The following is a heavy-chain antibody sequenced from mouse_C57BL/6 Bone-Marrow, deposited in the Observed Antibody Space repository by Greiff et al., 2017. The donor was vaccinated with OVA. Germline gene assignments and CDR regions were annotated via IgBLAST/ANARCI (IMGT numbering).Heavy chain of an antibody. CDR1: EYEFPSHD. Sequence: VQLQQSGGGLVQPGESLKLSCESNEYEFPSHDMSWVRKTPEKRLELVAAINSDGGSTYYPDTMERRFIISRDITKKTLYLQMSKLRSEDKALYYCARHEDDGYYLRGMDYWGQGTSVTVSS. V-gene: IGHV5-2*01. CDR2: INSDGGST. D-gene: IGHD2-3*01. J-gene: IGHJ4*01. CDR3: ARHEDDGYYLRGMDY.